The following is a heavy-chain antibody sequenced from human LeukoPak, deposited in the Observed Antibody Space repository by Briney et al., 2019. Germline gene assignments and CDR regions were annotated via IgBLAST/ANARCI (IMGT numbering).Heavy chain of an antibody. D-gene: IGHD6-13*01. V-gene: IGHV4-61*02. CDR2: IYTSGST. Sequence: SPSETLSLTCTVSGGSISSGSYYWSWIRQPAGKGLEWIGRIYTSGSTNYNPSLKSRVTISVDTSKNQFSLKLSSVTAADTAVYYCARDTGGIAAAGSQWNAFDIWGQGTMVTVSS. CDR3: ARDTGGIAAAGSQWNAFDI. J-gene: IGHJ3*02. CDR1: GGSISSGSYY.